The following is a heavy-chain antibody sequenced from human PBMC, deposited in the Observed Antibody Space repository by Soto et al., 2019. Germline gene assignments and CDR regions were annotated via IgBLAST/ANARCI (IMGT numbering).Heavy chain of an antibody. CDR1: GYTLTELS. CDR3: ATAPFFEMATRPFDC. D-gene: IGHD5-12*01. CDR2: FDPEDGET. J-gene: IGHJ4*02. V-gene: IGHV1-24*01. Sequence: ASVKVSCKVSGYTLTELSMHWVRQAPGKGLEWMGGFDPEDGETIYAQKFQGRVTMTEDTSTDTAYMELSSLRSEDTAVYYCATAPFFEMATRPFDCWGQGTLVTVSS.